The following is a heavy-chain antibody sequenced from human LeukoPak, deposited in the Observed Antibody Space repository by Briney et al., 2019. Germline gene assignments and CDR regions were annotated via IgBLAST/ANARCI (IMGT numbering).Heavy chain of an antibody. J-gene: IGHJ4*02. CDR1: GFTFSSYA. Sequence: GGSLRLSCAASGFTFSSYAMSWVRQAPGKGLEWVSYISSSGSTMYYTDSVKGRFTISRDNAKDSLYLQMNSLRAEDTAVYYCARDPGSGYEEHFDYWGQGTLVTVSS. CDR3: ARDPGSGYEEHFDY. V-gene: IGHV3-48*04. CDR2: ISSSGSTM. D-gene: IGHD5-12*01.